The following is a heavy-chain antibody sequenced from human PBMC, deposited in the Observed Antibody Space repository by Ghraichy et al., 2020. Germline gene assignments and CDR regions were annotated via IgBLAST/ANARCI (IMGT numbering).Heavy chain of an antibody. Sequence: SVKVSCKASGCTFSSYAISWVRQAPGQGLEWMGRIIPIFGTANYAQKFQGRVTITADESTSTAYMELSSLRSEDTAVYYCASVMEWPSNWFDPWGQGTLVTVSS. V-gene: IGHV1-69*13. D-gene: IGHD3-3*01. CDR3: ASVMEWPSNWFDP. J-gene: IGHJ5*02. CDR2: IIPIFGTA. CDR1: GCTFSSYA.